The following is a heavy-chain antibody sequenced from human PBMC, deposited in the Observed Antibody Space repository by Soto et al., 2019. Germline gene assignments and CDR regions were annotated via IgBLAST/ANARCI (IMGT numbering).Heavy chain of an antibody. CDR3: ASGIQLWLRRINNGYSG. J-gene: IGHJ4*02. CDR2: IIPMFGTA. D-gene: IGHD5-18*01. V-gene: IGHV1-69*12. CDR1: GGTFSTYA. Sequence: QVQLVQSGAEVKKPESSVKVSCKAPGGTFSTYAISWVRQAPGQGLEWMGGIIPMFGTANYAQRVQDRGTITAKDSTNTVYMELSSLRSEDTAVYFCASGIQLWLRRINNGYSGWGQGTLVTVSS.